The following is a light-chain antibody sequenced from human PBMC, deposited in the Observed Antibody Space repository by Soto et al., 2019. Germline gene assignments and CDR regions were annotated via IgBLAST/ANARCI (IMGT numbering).Light chain of an antibody. CDR2: DVS. CDR1: SSDVGGYNY. J-gene: IGLJ2*01. V-gene: IGLV2-14*01. Sequence: QSVLTQPASVSGSPGQSITISCTGTSSDVGGYNYVSWYQQHPGKAPKLMIYDVSNRPSGVSNRFSGSKSGNTASLTISGLQAEDEADYYCTSYTSNITQVFGGGTQLTVL. CDR3: TSYTSNITQV.